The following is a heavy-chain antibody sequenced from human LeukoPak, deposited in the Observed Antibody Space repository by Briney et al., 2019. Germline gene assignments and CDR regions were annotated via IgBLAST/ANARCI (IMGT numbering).Heavy chain of an antibody. D-gene: IGHD3-10*01. CDR1: GGSISSYY. CDR2: IYYSGST. V-gene: IGHV4-59*12. Sequence: PSETLSLTCTVSGGSISSYYWSWIRQPPGKGLEWIGYIYYSGSTNYNPSLKSRVTISVDTSKNQFSLKLSSVTAADTAVYYCARVRMQRRAFDIWGQGTMVTVSS. J-gene: IGHJ3*02. CDR3: ARVRMQRRAFDI.